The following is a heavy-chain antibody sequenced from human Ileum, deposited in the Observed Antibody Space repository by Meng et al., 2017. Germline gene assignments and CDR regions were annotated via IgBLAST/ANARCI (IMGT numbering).Heavy chain of an antibody. CDR2: IDPGNGNR. CDR1: GYTFTTFG. J-gene: IGHJ4*02. D-gene: IGHD6-19*01. V-gene: IGHV1-18*01. Sequence: QVQLGRSGVKVKKPGAAVKVSCKPSGYTFTTFGISWVRQAPGQGLEWMGWIDPGNGNRNFAQKFQDRISLTTDTTSTTAYMELRSLRSDDTAIFYCARDRQWVFDYWGQGTLVTVSS. CDR3: ARDRQWVFDY.